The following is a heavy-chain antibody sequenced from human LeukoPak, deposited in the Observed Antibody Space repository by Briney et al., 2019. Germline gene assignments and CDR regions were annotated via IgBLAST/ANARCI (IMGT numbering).Heavy chain of an antibody. CDR1: GGSISSSSYY. V-gene: IGHV4-39*01. CDR3: ARVLLEWLSYDY. D-gene: IGHD3-3*01. CDR2: IYYSGST. Sequence: SETLSLTCTVSGGSISSSSYYWGWIRQPPGKGLEWIGSIYYSGSTYYNPSLKSRVTISVDTSKNQFSLKLSSVTAADTAVYYCARVLLEWLSYDYWGQGTLVTVSS. J-gene: IGHJ4*02.